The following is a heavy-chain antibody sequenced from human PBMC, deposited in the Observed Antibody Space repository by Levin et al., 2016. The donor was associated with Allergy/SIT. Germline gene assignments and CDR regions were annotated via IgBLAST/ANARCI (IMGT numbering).Heavy chain of an antibody. Sequence: SETLSLTCTVSDDSISSNLYYWGWIRQPPGKGLEWIGSIYYIGTTYYNPSLESRLTISVDTSKNQFSLKLSSVTAADTAVYYCARGQGIVVIPGAQEENYFDPWGQGTLVSVSS. D-gene: IGHD2-2*01. CDR3: ARGQGIVVIPGAQEENYFDP. J-gene: IGHJ5*02. V-gene: IGHV4-39*07. CDR2: IYYIGTT. CDR1: DDSISSNLYY.